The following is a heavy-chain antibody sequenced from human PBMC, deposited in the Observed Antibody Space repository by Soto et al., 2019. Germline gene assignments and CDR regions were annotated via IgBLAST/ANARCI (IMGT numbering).Heavy chain of an antibody. CDR3: ARDYVWGSYRQIDALAI. CDR1: GGSVSSGSYY. V-gene: IGHV4-61*01. CDR2: IYYSGST. D-gene: IGHD3-16*02. J-gene: IGHJ3*02. Sequence: PSETLSLTCTVSGGSVSSGSYYWSGIRQPPGKGLEWIGYIYYSGSTNYNPSLKSRVTISVDTSKNQFSLKLSSVTAADTAVYYCARDYVWGSYRQIDALAIWGQGIMVTVSS.